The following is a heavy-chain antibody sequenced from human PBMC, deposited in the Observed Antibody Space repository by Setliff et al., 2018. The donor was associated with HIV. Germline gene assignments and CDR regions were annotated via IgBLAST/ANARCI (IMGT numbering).Heavy chain of an antibody. CDR1: GYTFTTYS. Sequence: GASVKVSCKASGYTFTTYSLHWVRKAPGQSLEWMGWINVGNGDTKYSQELQGRITITRDTSANTAYMELSSLRSDDTAIYFCARGALLAVFDFDHWGHGTLVTSPQ. V-gene: IGHV1-3*01. CDR3: ARGALLAVFDFDH. J-gene: IGHJ4*01. D-gene: IGHD3-10*01. CDR2: INVGNGDT.